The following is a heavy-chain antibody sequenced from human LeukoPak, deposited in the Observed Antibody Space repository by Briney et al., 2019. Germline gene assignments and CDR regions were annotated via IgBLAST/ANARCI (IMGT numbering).Heavy chain of an antibody. CDR3: AKDGIGSYYYDSSGYYYVSWFDP. J-gene: IGHJ5*02. CDR2: ISGSGGST. CDR1: GFTFSSYA. Sequence: GGSLRLSCAASGFTFSSYAMSWVRQAPGKGLEWVSAISGSGGSTYYADSVKGRFTISRDNSKNTLYLQMNSLRAEDTAVYYCAKDGIGSYYYDSSGYYYVSWFDPWGQGTLVTVSS. D-gene: IGHD3-22*01. V-gene: IGHV3-23*01.